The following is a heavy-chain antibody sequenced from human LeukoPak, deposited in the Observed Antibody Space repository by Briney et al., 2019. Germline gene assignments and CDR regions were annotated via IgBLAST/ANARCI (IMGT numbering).Heavy chain of an antibody. CDR1: GVSINTYY. D-gene: IGHD3-22*01. Sequence: PSDTLSLTCTVSGVSINTYYWSWIRQPAGKGLEWIGRIYISGSTNYNPSLKSRVTMSLDTSKNQLSLKLSSVTAADTAVYYCASLYYDSGGYSRDYWGQGTLVTVSS. CDR2: IYISGST. CDR3: ASLYYDSGGYSRDY. V-gene: IGHV4-4*07. J-gene: IGHJ4*02.